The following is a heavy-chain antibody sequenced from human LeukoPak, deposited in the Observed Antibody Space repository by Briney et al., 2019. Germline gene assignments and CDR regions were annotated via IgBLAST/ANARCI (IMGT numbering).Heavy chain of an antibody. CDR3: ARRDYCSSTSCYLNFDY. D-gene: IGHD2-2*01. V-gene: IGHV4-34*01. CDR1: GGSFSGYY. Sequence: SETLSLTCAIYGGSFSGYYWSWIRQSPGKGLEWIGEINHSGSTNCNPPLKSRVTISVDTSKNQFSLKLNSVTAADTAVYYCARRDYCSSTSCYLNFDYWGQGTLVTVSS. J-gene: IGHJ4*02. CDR2: INHSGST.